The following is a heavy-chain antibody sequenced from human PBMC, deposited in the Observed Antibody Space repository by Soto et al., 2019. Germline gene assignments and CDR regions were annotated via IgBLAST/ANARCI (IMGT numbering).Heavy chain of an antibody. V-gene: IGHV4-39*01. D-gene: IGHD5-12*01. J-gene: IGHJ6*02. Sequence: QLQLQESGPGLVKPSETLSLTCIVSGGSITNNSFSWGWIRQPPGKGLEWIGTIYHTGGTHYNPSLKSRLTMSVDTSNDQFSLTLNSLTAADTAVYYGARQVATISYYYYGLDIWGQGTTVTVS. CDR3: ARQVATISYYYYGLDI. CDR1: GGSITNNSFS. CDR2: IYHTGGT.